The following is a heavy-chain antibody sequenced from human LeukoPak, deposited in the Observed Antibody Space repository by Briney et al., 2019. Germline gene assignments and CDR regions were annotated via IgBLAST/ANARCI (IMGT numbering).Heavy chain of an antibody. CDR2: ISGSGGST. D-gene: IGHD6-6*01. CDR1: GFTFSSYA. J-gene: IGHJ4*02. V-gene: IGHV3-23*01. Sequence: GRSLRLSCAASGFTFSSYAMSWVRQAPGKGLEWVSAISGSGGSTYYADSVKGRFTISRDNSKNTLYLQMNSLRAEDTAVYYCAKHPASDSSYLDYWGQGTLVTVSS. CDR3: AKHPASDSSYLDY.